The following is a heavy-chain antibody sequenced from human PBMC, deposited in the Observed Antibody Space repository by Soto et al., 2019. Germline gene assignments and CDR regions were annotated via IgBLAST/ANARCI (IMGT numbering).Heavy chain of an antibody. CDR2: ISPYNGNT. Sequence: QVQLVQSGDEVRKPGSSVKVSCKASGYIFVNYGIAWVRQAPGQGLEWMGWISPYNGNTHYASKVQGRLTMSTDTSTSTAYKDQGSLTSDDTAVNYWAMVENFVTPTPQDVGGQGTTVTVSS. J-gene: IGHJ6*02. CDR1: GYIFVNYG. D-gene: IGHD3-16*02. V-gene: IGHV1-18*01. CDR3: AMVENFVTPTPQDV.